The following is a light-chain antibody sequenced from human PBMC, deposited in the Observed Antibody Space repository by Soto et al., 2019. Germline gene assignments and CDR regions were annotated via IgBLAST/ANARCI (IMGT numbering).Light chain of an antibody. Sequence: HSALTQPASVSGSPGQSITISCTGTSSDVGSYNLVSWYQQHPGKAPKLMIYDVNKRPSGVSNRFSGSKSGNTASLTISGLQAEDEADYCCCSYAGSTILVFGGGTKLTVL. CDR1: SSDVGSYNL. V-gene: IGLV2-23*02. CDR2: DVN. J-gene: IGLJ2*01. CDR3: CSYAGSTILV.